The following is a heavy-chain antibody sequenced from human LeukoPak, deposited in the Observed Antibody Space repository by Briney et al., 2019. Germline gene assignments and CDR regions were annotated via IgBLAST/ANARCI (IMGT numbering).Heavy chain of an antibody. Sequence: SETLSLTCTVSGGSISSSSYYWGWIRQPPGKGLEWIGSIYYSGSTYYNPSLKSRVTISVDTSKNQFSLKLSSVTAAGTAVYYCAREGYDILTGSYLGPAGYWGQGTLVTVSS. CDR2: IYYSGST. J-gene: IGHJ4*02. CDR3: AREGYDILTGSYLGPAGY. CDR1: GGSISSSSYY. D-gene: IGHD3-9*01. V-gene: IGHV4-39*07.